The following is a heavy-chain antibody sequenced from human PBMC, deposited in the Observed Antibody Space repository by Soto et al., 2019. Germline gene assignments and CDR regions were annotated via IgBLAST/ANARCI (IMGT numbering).Heavy chain of an antibody. CDR1: GYNVSINIAG. Sequence: SQTLSITCDISGYNVSINIAGCNWIRQTPSRGLEWLGRTYYKSKWYYTYAASVKSRITVSPDTSKNQFSLQLTSVTPEDTAVYYCARGNPYCSSTSCLGDYYYYYMDVWGKGTTVTVSS. D-gene: IGHD2-2*01. V-gene: IGHV6-1*01. CDR2: TYYKSKWYY. J-gene: IGHJ6*03. CDR3: ARGNPYCSSTSCLGDYYYYYMDV.